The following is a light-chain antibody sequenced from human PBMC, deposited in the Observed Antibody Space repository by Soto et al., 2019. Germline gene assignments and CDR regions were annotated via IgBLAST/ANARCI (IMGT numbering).Light chain of an antibody. Sequence: QSVLTQSSSVSAAAGQTVTISCSGSYSNIGSNFVSWYQHFPGSAPKLVIYDNTQRPSGIPDRFSGSKYGSSATLGITGVQTGDVADYYCGTWDSSLNVVVFGGGTKLTVL. CDR2: DNT. CDR3: GTWDSSLNVVV. J-gene: IGLJ2*01. V-gene: IGLV1-51*01. CDR1: YSNIGSNF.